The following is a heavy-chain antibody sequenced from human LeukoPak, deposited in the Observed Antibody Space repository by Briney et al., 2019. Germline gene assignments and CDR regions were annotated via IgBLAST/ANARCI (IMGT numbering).Heavy chain of an antibody. CDR3: ASAEGVVGLQFYAFDI. J-gene: IGHJ3*02. D-gene: IGHD5-24*01. V-gene: IGHV1-69*06. Sequence: GASVKVSCKASGYTFTSYGISWVRQAPGQGLEWMGGIIPIFGTANYAQKFQGRVTITADKSTSTAYMELSSLRSEDTAVYYCASAEGVVGLQFYAFDIWGQGTMVTVSS. CDR1: GYTFTSYG. CDR2: IIPIFGTA.